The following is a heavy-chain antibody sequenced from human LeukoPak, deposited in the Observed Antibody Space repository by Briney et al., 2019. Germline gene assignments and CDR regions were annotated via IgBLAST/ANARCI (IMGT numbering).Heavy chain of an antibody. D-gene: IGHD2-2*01. J-gene: IGHJ5*02. CDR3: ARTRDWFDP. CDR1: GGSISSYY. V-gene: IGHV4-59*01. CDR2: IYYSGST. Sequence: PSETLSLTCTVSGGSISSYYWSWIRQPPGKGLEWIGYIYYSGSTNYNPSLKSRVTISVDTSKNQFFLKLSSVTAADTAVYYCARTRDWFDPWGQGTLVTVSS.